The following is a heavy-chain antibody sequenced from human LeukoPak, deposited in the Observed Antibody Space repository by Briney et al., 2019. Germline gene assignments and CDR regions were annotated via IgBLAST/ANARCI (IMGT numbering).Heavy chain of an antibody. V-gene: IGHV3-11*01. CDR1: GFTFSDYY. Sequence: GGSLRLSCAASGFTFSDYYMSWIRQAPGKGLEWVSYISGGSAIWYADSAKGRFTISRDNAKNSLYLQMNRLRAEDTAVYYCARTPDGYNRLDYWGQGTLVTVSS. D-gene: IGHD5-24*01. CDR3: ARTPDGYNRLDY. J-gene: IGHJ4*02. CDR2: ISGGSAI.